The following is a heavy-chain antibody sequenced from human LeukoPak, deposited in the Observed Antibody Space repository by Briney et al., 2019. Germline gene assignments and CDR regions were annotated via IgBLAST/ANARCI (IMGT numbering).Heavy chain of an antibody. CDR3: ARGYGSGSYYTY. V-gene: IGHV4-34*01. Sequence: NPSETLSLTCTVYGGSFSGYYWGWIRQPPGKGLEWIEEINRGGSTDYNPSLKSRLTISVDTSKNQFSLKVNSLTAADTAVYYCARGYGSGSYYTYRGQGTLVTVSS. CDR2: INRGGST. J-gene: IGHJ4*02. D-gene: IGHD3-10*01. CDR1: GGSFSGYY.